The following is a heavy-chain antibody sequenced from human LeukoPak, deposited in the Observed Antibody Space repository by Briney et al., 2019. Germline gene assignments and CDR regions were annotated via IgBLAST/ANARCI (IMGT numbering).Heavy chain of an antibody. D-gene: IGHD3-22*01. V-gene: IGHV4-38-2*02. CDR2: IYHSGST. J-gene: IGHJ3*02. Sequence: PSETLSLTCTVSGYSISSGYYWGWIRQPPGKGLEWIGSIYHSGSTYYNPSLKSRVTISVDTSKNQFSLKLSSVTAADTAVYYCARQSITMIVADAFDIWGQGTMVTVSS. CDR1: GYSISSGYY. CDR3: ARQSITMIVADAFDI.